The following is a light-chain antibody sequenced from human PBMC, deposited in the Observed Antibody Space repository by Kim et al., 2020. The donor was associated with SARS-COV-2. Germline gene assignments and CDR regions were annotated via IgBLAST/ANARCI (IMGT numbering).Light chain of an antibody. CDR1: QSISDS. V-gene: IGKV1-39*01. J-gene: IGKJ1*01. Sequence: DIQMTQSPSSLSASVGDRVTITCRASQSISDSLNWYQQKPGKAPKLLIYAASSLQSGVPSRFSGSGSGTDFTLTISSLQPEDFATYHCQQSYTTSWTFGQGTKVDIK. CDR2: AAS. CDR3: QQSYTTSWT.